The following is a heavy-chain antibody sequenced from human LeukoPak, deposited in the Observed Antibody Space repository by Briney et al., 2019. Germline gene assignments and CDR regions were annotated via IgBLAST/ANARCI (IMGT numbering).Heavy chain of an antibody. CDR3: ARRFSVVRGVITDY. Sequence: ASVTVSCKASGYIFTRYGISWVRQAPGQGLEWMGWINPNSGGTNYAQKFQGRVTMTRDTSISTAYMELSRLRSDDTAVYYCARRFSVVRGVITDYWGQGTLVTVSS. J-gene: IGHJ4*02. CDR2: INPNSGGT. CDR1: GYIFTRYG. V-gene: IGHV1-2*02. D-gene: IGHD3-10*01.